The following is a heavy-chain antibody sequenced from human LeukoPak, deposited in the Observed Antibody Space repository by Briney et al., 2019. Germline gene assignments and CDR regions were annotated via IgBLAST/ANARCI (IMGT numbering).Heavy chain of an antibody. CDR1: GGSISSYY. CDR2: IYYSGST. Sequence: PSETLSLTCTVSGGSISSYYWSWIRQPPGKGLEWIGYIYYSGSTNYNLSLKSRVTISVDTSKNQFSLKLSPVTAADTAVYYCARGRGQWLVLGYFDYWGQGTLVTVSS. J-gene: IGHJ4*02. D-gene: IGHD6-19*01. CDR3: ARGRGQWLVLGYFDY. V-gene: IGHV4-59*01.